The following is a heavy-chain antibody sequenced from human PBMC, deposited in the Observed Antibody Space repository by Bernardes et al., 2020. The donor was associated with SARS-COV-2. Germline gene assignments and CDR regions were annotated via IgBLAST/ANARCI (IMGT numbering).Heavy chain of an antibody. CDR3: ARLSIIAVAGIGY. D-gene: IGHD6-13*01. J-gene: IGHJ4*02. CDR1: GGSISSSSYY. CDR2: INHSGST. V-gene: IGHV4-39*01. Sequence: SEPLSLTCTVSGGSISSSSYYWGWIRQPPGKGLEWIGSINHSGSTYYNPSLKSRVTISVDTSKNQFSLKLSSVTAADTAVYYCARLSIIAVAGIGYWGQGTLVTVSS.